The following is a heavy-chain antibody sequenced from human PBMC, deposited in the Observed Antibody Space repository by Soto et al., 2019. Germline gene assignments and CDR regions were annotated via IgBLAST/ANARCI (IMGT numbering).Heavy chain of an antibody. CDR2: ISGSGDST. CDR1: GYTFSSYA. J-gene: IGHJ3*02. V-gene: IGHV3-23*01. CDR3: ARELGYCSGGNCYLEGAFDI. D-gene: IGHD2-15*01. Sequence: GGSLRLSCAASGYTFSSYAMSWVRQAPGKGLEWVSVISGSGDSTYYADSVEGRFTISRDNSEDTLYLRMNSLRAEDTAVYSCARELGYCSGGNCYLEGAFDIWGQGTMVTVSS.